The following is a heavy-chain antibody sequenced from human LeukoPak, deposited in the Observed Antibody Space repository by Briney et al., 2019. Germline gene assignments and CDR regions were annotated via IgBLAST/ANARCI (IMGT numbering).Heavy chain of an antibody. J-gene: IGHJ4*02. D-gene: IGHD6-13*01. CDR1: GFTFNTYA. CDR2: FSGNGDST. Sequence: GGSLRLSCTASGFTFNTYAMNWVRQAPGKGLEWVSAFSGNGDSTYYADSVKGRFTISRDNFKNTLYLQMNSLRAEDTAVYYCAKVPYISSWYYFDYWGQGTLVTVSS. CDR3: AKVPYISSWYYFDY. V-gene: IGHV3-23*01.